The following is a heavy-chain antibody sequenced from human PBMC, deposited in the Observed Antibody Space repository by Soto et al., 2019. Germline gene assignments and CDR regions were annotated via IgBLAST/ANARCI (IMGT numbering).Heavy chain of an antibody. J-gene: IGHJ3*02. CDR1: GYTFTSYG. CDR2: ISAYNGNT. V-gene: IGHV1-18*01. Sequence: ASVKVSCKASGYTFTSYGISWVRQAPGQGLEWMGWISAYNGNTNYAQKLQGRVTMTTDTSTSTAYMGLRSLRSDDTAVYYCASSVQVVAATDAFDIWGQGTMVTVSS. CDR3: ASSVQVVAATDAFDI. D-gene: IGHD2-15*01.